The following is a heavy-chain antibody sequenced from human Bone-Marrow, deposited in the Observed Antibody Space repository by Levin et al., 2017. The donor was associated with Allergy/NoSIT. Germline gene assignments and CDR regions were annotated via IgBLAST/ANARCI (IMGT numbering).Heavy chain of an antibody. D-gene: IGHD6-13*01. Sequence: PGGSLRLSCAASGFTVSNNYMKWVRQAPGKGLEWVSLLYSGGNTYYADSVKGRFTISRDNYKNTLYLQMNSLRAEDTAVYYFAAQTPGIGHSWGQGTLVTVSS. CDR3: AAQTPGIGHS. V-gene: IGHV3-53*01. CDR1: GFTVSNNY. J-gene: IGHJ4*02. CDR2: LYSGGNT.